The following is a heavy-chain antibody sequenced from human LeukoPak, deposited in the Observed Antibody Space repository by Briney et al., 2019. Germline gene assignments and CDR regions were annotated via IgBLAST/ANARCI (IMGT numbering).Heavy chain of an antibody. CDR1: GFTFSSFA. CDR3: ARTLTAPDY. Sequence: GGSLRLSCAASGFTFSSFAMHWVRQAPGKGLEWVAVISYDGTNKYYADSVKGRFTMSRDNAKNSLYLQMNSLRAEDTAVYYCARTLTAPDYWGQGTLVTVSS. CDR2: ISYDGTNK. J-gene: IGHJ4*02. V-gene: IGHV3-30*03.